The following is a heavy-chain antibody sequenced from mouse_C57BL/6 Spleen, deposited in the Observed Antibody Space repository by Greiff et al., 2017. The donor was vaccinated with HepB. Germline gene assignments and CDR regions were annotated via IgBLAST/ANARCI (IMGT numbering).Heavy chain of an antibody. J-gene: IGHJ2*01. D-gene: IGHD2-4*01. Sequence: LVESGAELVRPGASVTLSCKASGYTFTDYEMHWVKQTPVHGLEWIGAIDPETGGTAYNQKFKGKAILTADKSSSTAYMELRSLTSEDSAVYYCTRFRLRYYFDYWGQGTTLTVSS. CDR3: TRFRLRYYFDY. CDR2: IDPETGGT. V-gene: IGHV1-15*01. CDR1: GYTFTDYE.